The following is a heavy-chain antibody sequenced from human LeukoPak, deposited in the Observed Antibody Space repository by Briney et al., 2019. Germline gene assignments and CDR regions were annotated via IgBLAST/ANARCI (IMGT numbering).Heavy chain of an antibody. CDR1: GYTFTSYD. CDR2: MNPNSGNT. V-gene: IGHV1-8*01. D-gene: IGHD3-3*01. CDR3: ARARAQMMVVIMRYCYYYMDV. J-gene: IGHJ6*03. Sequence: ASVKVSCKASGYTFTSYDINWVRQAPGQGLEWMGWMNPNSGNTGYAQKFQGRVTMTRNTSISTAYMELSSLRSEDTAVYYCARARAQMMVVIMRYCYYYMDVWGKGTTVTVSS.